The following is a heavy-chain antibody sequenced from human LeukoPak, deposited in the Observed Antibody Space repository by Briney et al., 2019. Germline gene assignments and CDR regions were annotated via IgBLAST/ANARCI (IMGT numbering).Heavy chain of an antibody. V-gene: IGHV3-7*01. CDR1: GFTFSSYS. Sequence: GGSLRLSCAASGFTFSSYSMNWVRQAPGKGLEWVANIKQDGDQKYYVDSVRGRFTISRDNAKNSLYLQMNSLRADDTAVYYCARVRSSNWSLRYFDYWGQGTLVTVSS. J-gene: IGHJ4*02. D-gene: IGHD6-13*01. CDR2: IKQDGDQK. CDR3: ARVRSSNWSLRYFDY.